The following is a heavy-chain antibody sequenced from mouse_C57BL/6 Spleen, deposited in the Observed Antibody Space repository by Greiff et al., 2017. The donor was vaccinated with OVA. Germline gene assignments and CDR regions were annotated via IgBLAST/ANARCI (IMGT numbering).Heavy chain of an antibody. CDR2: INPSSGYT. CDR1: GYTFTSYT. J-gene: IGHJ2*01. Sequence: VMLVESGAELARPGASVKMSCKASGYTFTSYTMHWVKQRPGQGLEWIGYINPSSGYTKYNQKFKDKATLTADKSSSTAYMQLSSLTSEDSAVYYCARSPNWDYFDYWGQGTTLTVSS. CDR3: ARSPNWDYFDY. V-gene: IGHV1-4*01. D-gene: IGHD4-1*01.